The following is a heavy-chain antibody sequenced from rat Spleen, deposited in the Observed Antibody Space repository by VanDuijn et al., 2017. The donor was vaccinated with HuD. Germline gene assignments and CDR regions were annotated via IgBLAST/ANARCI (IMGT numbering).Heavy chain of an antibody. V-gene: IGHV5-29*01. Sequence: EVQLVESDGGLVQPGRSLKLSCAASGFTFSDFFMAWVRQAPAKGLEWVPTISSDGTNTYYRNSVKGRFTISRDNAKRTLFLQMASLRSDDTATYYCAGAGYLRDWYFDFWGPGTMVTVSS. CDR3: AGAGYLRDWYFDF. J-gene: IGHJ1*01. CDR1: GFTFSDFF. D-gene: IGHD2-2*01. CDR2: ISSDGTNT.